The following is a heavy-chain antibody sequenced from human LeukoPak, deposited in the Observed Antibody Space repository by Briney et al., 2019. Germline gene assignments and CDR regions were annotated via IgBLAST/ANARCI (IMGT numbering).Heavy chain of an antibody. CDR2: IYPGDSDT. D-gene: IGHD6-13*01. V-gene: IGHV5-51*01. J-gene: IGHJ6*03. CDR3: ATFIAAAPNRYYYYYMDV. Sequence: GESLKISCKGSGYSFTSYWIGWVRQMPGKGLEWMGIIYPGDSDTRYSPSFQGQVTISADKSISTAYLQWSSLKASDTAMYYCATFIAAAPNRYYYYYMDVWGKGTTVTVSS. CDR1: GYSFTSYW.